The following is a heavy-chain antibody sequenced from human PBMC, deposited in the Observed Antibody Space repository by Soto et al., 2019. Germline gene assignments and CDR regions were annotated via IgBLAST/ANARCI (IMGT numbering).Heavy chain of an antibody. CDR1: GGTFSSYA. CDR3: ASQEYYYDSSGYSRSPDAFDI. V-gene: IGHV1-69*13. J-gene: IGHJ3*02. Sequence: GASVKVSCKASGGTFSSYAISWVRQAPGQGLEWMGGIIPIFGTANYAQKFQGRVTITADESTSTAYMELSSLRSEDTAVYYCASQEYYYDSSGYSRSPDAFDIWGQGTMVTVS. CDR2: IIPIFGTA. D-gene: IGHD3-22*01.